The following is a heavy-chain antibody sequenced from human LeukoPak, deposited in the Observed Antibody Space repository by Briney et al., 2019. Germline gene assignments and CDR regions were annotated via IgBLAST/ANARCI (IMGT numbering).Heavy chain of an antibody. CDR1: GYTFTGYY. CDR3: ARDRYYDSSGYYEYYYYYYMDV. Sequence: ASVKVSCKASGYTFTGYYMHWVRQAPGQGLEWMGRINPNSGGTNYAQKFQGRVTMTRDTSISTAYMELSRLRSDDTAVYYCARDRYYDSSGYYEYYYYYYMDVWGKGTTVTVSS. V-gene: IGHV1-2*06. CDR2: INPNSGGT. D-gene: IGHD3-22*01. J-gene: IGHJ6*03.